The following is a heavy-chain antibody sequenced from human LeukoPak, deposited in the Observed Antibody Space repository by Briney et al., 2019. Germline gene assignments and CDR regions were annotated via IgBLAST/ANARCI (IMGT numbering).Heavy chain of an antibody. D-gene: IGHD2-15*01. J-gene: IGHJ4*02. CDR3: AKVPQRYCSGGSCYLDY. Sequence: GGSLRLSCAASGFTFSAYYMSWVRQAPGKGLEWVSYISSSGSTIYYADSVKGRFTISRDNAKNLLYLQMNSLRAEDTAVYYCAKVPQRYCSGGSCYLDYWGQGTLVTVSS. V-gene: IGHV3-11*01. CDR1: GFTFSAYY. CDR2: ISSSGSTI.